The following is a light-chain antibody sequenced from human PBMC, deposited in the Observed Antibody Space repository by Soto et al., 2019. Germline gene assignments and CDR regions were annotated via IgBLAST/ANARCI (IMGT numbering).Light chain of an antibody. CDR2: KAS. CDR1: QSVSNW. J-gene: IGKJ1*01. CDR3: QQYSYYST. V-gene: IGKV1-5*03. Sequence: DIQITQSPSTLSSSVLDRFTITCRASQSVSNWLAWYQQKPGKAPNLLIYKASTLESGIPSRFSGSGSGTEFTLTISGLQPDDFATYYCQQYSYYSTFGQGTKVDIK.